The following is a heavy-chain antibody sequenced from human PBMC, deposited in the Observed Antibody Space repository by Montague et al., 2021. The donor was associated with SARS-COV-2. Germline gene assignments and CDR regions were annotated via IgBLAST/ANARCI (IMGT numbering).Heavy chain of an antibody. D-gene: IGHD3-10*01. V-gene: IGHV3-23*01. CDR3: AKGIYMRRGVSHGMDV. Sequence: SRRLSCAASGLRFDSYAMSWVRQAPGKGLEWLSAISSGGETTDYADSMKGRFTLSRDNSMNTLYLQMNRLRGEDTAVYYCAKGIYMRRGVSHGMDVWGQGTTVTVSS. J-gene: IGHJ6*02. CDR1: GLRFDSYA. CDR2: ISSGGETT.